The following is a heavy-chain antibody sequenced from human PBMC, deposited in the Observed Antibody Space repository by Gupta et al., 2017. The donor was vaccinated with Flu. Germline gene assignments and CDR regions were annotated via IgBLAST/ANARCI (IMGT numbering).Heavy chain of an antibody. Sequence: QVQLVQSGAEVKKPGASVKVSCKASGYTFTSYDINWVRQATGQGLEWMGWMNPNSGNTGYAQKVQGRVTMTRNTSISTAYMELSSLRSEDTAVYYCARVVAARRARSMDVWGQGTTVTVSS. CDR2: MNPNSGNT. V-gene: IGHV1-8*01. J-gene: IGHJ6*02. D-gene: IGHD6-6*01. CDR3: ARVVAARRARSMDV. CDR1: GYTFTSYD.